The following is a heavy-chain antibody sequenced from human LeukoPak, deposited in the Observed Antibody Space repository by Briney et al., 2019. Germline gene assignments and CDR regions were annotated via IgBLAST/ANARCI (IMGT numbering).Heavy chain of an antibody. J-gene: IGHJ4*02. CDR2: IYYSGGT. Sequence: SETLSLTCTVSAGSISSSYWSWIRQPPGKGLEWIWYIYYSGGTNYNPSLKSRVTISVDTSKNQFSLKLNSVTAADTAVYYCARQGPLTTAVTTRTNPFDYWGQGTLVTVSS. V-gene: IGHV4-59*08. CDR1: AGSISSSY. CDR3: ARQGPLTTAVTTRTNPFDY. D-gene: IGHD4-11*01.